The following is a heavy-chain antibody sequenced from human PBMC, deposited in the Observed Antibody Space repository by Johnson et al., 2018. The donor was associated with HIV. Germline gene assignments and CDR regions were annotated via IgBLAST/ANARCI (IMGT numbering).Heavy chain of an antibody. D-gene: IGHD2-21*02. CDR2: ISSSGITI. CDR3: ARDSTSWGGDCVGYAFDI. Sequence: QVQLVESGGGLVKPGGSLRLSCAASGFTFSDYYMNWIRQAPGKGLEWVSYISSSGITIYYADSVKGRFTISRDNAKNSLSLLMNSLRPEDTAVYYCARDSTSWGGDCVGYAFDIWGQGTMVTVSS. V-gene: IGHV3-11*04. CDR1: GFTFSDYY. J-gene: IGHJ3*02.